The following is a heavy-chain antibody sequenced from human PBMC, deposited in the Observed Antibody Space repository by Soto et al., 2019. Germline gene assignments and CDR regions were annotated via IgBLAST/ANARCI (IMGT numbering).Heavy chain of an antibody. CDR1: GFTFRNAW. V-gene: IGHV3-15*01. CDR3: TPDRILWFGEYTFDMDV. Sequence: EVELVESGGGLVKPGGPLTLSCEGSGFTFRNAWMSWVRQAPGKGLEWVGRIKSKSDGETTDYAVPVKGRFTISRDDSKNPFYLRLSSLKSEDTAVYYCTPDRILWFGEYTFDMDVWGQGTKVTVSS. D-gene: IGHD3-10*01. J-gene: IGHJ6*02. CDR2: IKSKSDGETT.